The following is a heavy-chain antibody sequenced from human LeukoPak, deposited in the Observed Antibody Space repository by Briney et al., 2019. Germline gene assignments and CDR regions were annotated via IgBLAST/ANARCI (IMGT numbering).Heavy chain of an antibody. CDR1: GFTFSSYA. CDR3: AKDWVVTATFDY. V-gene: IGHV3-23*01. CDR2: ISGSGGST. D-gene: IGHD2-21*02. Sequence: GGSLRLSCAASGFTFSSYAMSWVCQAPGKGLEWVSAISGSGGSTYYADSVKGRLTISRDNSKDTLYLQMNSLRAEDTAVYYCAKDWVVTATFDYWGQGTLVTVSS. J-gene: IGHJ4*02.